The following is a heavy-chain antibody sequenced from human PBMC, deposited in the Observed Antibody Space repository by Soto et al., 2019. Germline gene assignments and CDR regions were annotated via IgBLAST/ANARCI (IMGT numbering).Heavy chain of an antibody. Sequence: SVKVSCKASGGTFSSYAISWVRQAPGQGLEWMGGIIPIFGTANYAQKFQGRVTITADKSTSTAYMGLSSLRSEDTAVYYCARGDSSSWYSVPYYYYGMDVWGQGTTVTVSS. D-gene: IGHD6-13*01. CDR2: IIPIFGTA. J-gene: IGHJ6*02. CDR3: ARGDSSSWYSVPYYYYGMDV. V-gene: IGHV1-69*06. CDR1: GGTFSSYA.